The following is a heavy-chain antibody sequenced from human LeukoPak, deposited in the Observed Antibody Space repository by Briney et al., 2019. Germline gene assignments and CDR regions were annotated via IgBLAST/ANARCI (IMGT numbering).Heavy chain of an antibody. D-gene: IGHD2-15*01. CDR1: GYSISSGYY. CDR3: ARKGYCSSGSCYLDY. V-gene: IGHV4-38-2*01. CDR2: IYFTGTS. Sequence: PSETLPLTCAVSGYSISSGYYWGWIRQPPGKGLEWIGSIYFTGTSYYNPSLKSRVTTSLDTSKNQFSLNLSSVTAADTAVYYCARKGYCSSGSCYLDYWGQGTLVTVSS. J-gene: IGHJ4*02.